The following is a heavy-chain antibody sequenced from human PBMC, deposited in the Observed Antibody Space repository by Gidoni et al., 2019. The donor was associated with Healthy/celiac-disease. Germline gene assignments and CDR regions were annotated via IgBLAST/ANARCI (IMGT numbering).Heavy chain of an antibody. CDR2: INNSGST. V-gene: IGHV4-34*01. J-gene: IGHJ4*02. CDR1: GGSFSGYY. CDR3: ARGFTSRTSCYLDY. Sequence: GGSFSGYYWSWIRQPPGKGLEWIGEINNSGSTNYNPSLKSRVTISVDTSKNQFSLKLSSVTAADTAVYYCARGFTSRTSCYLDYWGQGTLVTVSS. D-gene: IGHD2-2*01.